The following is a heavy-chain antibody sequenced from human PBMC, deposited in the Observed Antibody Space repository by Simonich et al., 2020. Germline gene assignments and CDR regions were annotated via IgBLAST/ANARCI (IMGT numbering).Heavy chain of an antibody. CDR2: IGAYKGNT. CDR3: ARASRGTWWYYYFDY. Sequence: QVQLVQSGAEVKKPGASVKVSCKASGYTFTSYGISWVRRAPGQGLGWMGGIGAYKGNTNYAQKLQGRFTMTTDTSTSTAYMELRSLRSDDTAVYYCARASRGTWWYYYFDYWGQGTLVTVSS. J-gene: IGHJ4*02. V-gene: IGHV1-18*01. D-gene: IGHD2-15*01. CDR1: GYTFTSYG.